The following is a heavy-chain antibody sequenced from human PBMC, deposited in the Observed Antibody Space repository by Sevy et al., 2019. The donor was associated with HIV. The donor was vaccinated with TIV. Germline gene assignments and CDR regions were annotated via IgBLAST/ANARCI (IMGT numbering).Heavy chain of an antibody. Sequence: SETLSLTCSVSGGSMRNFYWSWIRQPPGKGLEWIGNIYYSGSTNYNPSLKSRVIMSVDTSKNQFSLKLSSVTAADTAVYYCARGGFLEWAGSTRGPRNWFDPWGQGTLVTVSS. CDR3: ARGGFLEWAGSTRGPRNWFDP. V-gene: IGHV4-59*13. J-gene: IGHJ5*02. D-gene: IGHD3-3*01. CDR2: IYYSGST. CDR1: GGSMRNFY.